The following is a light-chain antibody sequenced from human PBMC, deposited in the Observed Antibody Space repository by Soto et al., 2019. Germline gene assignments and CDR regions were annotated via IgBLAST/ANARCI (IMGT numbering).Light chain of an antibody. Sequence: DIQMTQSPSSLSASVGDRVTITSRARQSTSSYLNWYQQKPGKAPELLIYVASTLQSGVPSRFSGSGSGTDFTLTISSLQPEDFATYYCQQSYTTPVTFGQGTKVEI. CDR1: QSTSSY. V-gene: IGKV1-39*01. CDR2: VAS. CDR3: QQSYTTPVT. J-gene: IGKJ1*01.